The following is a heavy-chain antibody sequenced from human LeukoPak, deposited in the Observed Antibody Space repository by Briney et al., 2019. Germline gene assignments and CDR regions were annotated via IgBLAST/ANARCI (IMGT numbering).Heavy chain of an antibody. J-gene: IGHJ4*02. CDR2: ISGSGGST. V-gene: IGHV3-23*01. CDR3: AKDRSGSYYFDY. Sequence: GGSLRLSCAASGFTFSSYAMSWVRQAPGKGLEWVSAISGSGGSTYYADSVKSRFTISRDNSKNTLYLQMNSLRAEDTAVYYCAKDRSGSYYFDYWGQGTLVTVSS. CDR1: GFTFSSYA. D-gene: IGHD1-26*01.